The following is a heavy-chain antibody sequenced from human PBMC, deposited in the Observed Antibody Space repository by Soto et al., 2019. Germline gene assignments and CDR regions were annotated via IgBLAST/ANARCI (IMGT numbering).Heavy chain of an antibody. CDR3: ARENPWSGHDAFDI. Sequence: SETLSHTCAVYGGSFIGYYWIWIRQPPGKGLEWIGEINHSGSTNYNPSLKSRVTISVDTSKNQFSLKLSSVTAADTAVYYCARENPWSGHDAFDIWGQGTMVTVSS. CDR1: GGSFIGYY. D-gene: IGHD3-3*01. CDR2: INHSGST. J-gene: IGHJ3*02. V-gene: IGHV4-34*01.